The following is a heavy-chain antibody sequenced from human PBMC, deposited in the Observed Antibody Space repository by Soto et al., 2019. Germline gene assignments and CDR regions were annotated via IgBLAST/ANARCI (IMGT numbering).Heavy chain of an antibody. CDR3: VRAGWAVAEN. CDR1: GFTFSGFW. Sequence: EVQLVESGGGSVQPGGSLRLSCASSGFTFSGFWMHWVRQGPGMGLVWVSGIKSDGTNTAYADSVRGRFTISRDNAKDTLYLQMNSLRAEDTSVYYCVRAGWAVAENWGQGTLVTVSS. D-gene: IGHD6-19*01. V-gene: IGHV3-74*01. J-gene: IGHJ4*02. CDR2: IKSDGTNT.